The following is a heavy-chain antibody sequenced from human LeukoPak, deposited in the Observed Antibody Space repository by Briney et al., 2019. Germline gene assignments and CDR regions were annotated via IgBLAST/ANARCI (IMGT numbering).Heavy chain of an antibody. Sequence: SETLSLTCSVSGGSISSYYWSWLRQPAGKGLEWTGHIFISGSTNYNPSLKSRVTMSVDTSKNQFSLNLSSVTAADTAVFYCARGFHPHYSNYDYYYMDVWGKGTTVTVSS. D-gene: IGHD1-26*01. CDR2: IFISGST. J-gene: IGHJ6*03. V-gene: IGHV4-4*07. CDR1: GGSISSYY. CDR3: ARGFHPHYSNYDYYYMDV.